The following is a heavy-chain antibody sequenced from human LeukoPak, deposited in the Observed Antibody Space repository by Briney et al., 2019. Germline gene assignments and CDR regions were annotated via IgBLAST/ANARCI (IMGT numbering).Heavy chain of an antibody. V-gene: IGHV3-48*04. J-gene: IGHJ6*04. Sequence: GGSLRLSCAVSGFPFSSYNMNWVRQAPGKGLEWVSYISSSGSTIYYADSVKGRFTISRDNAKNSLYLQMNSLRAEDTAVYYCAELGITMIGGVWGKGTTVTISS. CDR2: ISSSGSTI. D-gene: IGHD3-10*02. CDR3: AELGITMIGGV. CDR1: GFPFSSYN.